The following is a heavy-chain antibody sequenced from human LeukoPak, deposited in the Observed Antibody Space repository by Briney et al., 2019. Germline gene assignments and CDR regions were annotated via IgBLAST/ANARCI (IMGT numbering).Heavy chain of an antibody. V-gene: IGHV3-30*04. CDR3: ARDNWYNVAARYLDY. CDR1: GFHFNSFA. Sequence: PGGSLRLSCAASGFHFNSFAFHWVRQAPGRGLEWVAFTSSDGSKTDYVDSVKGRFTISRDNSKNTLYLQMSSLRTEDTAVYYCARDNWYNVAARYLDYWGQGTPVAVSS. J-gene: IGHJ4*02. D-gene: IGHD6-6*01. CDR2: TSSDGSKT.